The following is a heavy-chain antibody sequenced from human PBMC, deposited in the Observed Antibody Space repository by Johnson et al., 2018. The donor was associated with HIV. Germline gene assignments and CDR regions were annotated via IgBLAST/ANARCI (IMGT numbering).Heavy chain of an antibody. Sequence: QVQLVESGGGVVQPGRSLRLSCAASAFSFSGYAMHWVRQAPGKGLEWVAVVSYDASNKYYADSVKGRFTISRDNSKNTVFLQMDSLRGEDTADYYCARDPGNGGRPFDAFDLWGQGTMVTVSS. CDR1: AFSFSGYA. V-gene: IGHV3-30*04. J-gene: IGHJ3*01. D-gene: IGHD4-23*01. CDR2: VSYDASNK. CDR3: ARDPGNGGRPFDAFDL.